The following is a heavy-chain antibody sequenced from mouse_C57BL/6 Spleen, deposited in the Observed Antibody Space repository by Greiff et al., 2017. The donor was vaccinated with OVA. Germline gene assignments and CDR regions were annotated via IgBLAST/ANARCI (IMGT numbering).Heavy chain of an antibody. CDR2: IDPDDGET. CDR3: ARGSYGSRDWFAY. V-gene: IGHV14-2*01. CDR1: GFTITDYY. J-gene: IGHJ3*01. Sequence: VQLQQSGADLVKPGASVKFSCTASGFTITDYYMHWVHQTPEQGLEWIGRIDPDDGETKYAPKVQGKVTITADTATNTVYLQLSSLTSEDTAIYYCARGSYGSRDWFAYWGQGTLVTVSA. D-gene: IGHD1-1*01.